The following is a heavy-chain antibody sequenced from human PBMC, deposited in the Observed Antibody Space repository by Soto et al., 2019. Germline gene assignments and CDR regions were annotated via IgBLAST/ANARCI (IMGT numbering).Heavy chain of an antibody. CDR2: IYWDDDK. CDR3: AHSGLDTSGYYRLYFFDY. V-gene: IGHV2-5*02. CDR1: GFSLSTSRVG. D-gene: IGHD3-22*01. J-gene: IGHJ4*02. Sequence: QITLKESGPTLVKPTQTLTLTCTFSGFSLSTSRVGVAWIRQPPGKALECLALIYWDDDKLYSPSLKSRLIITKDTSKNQMVITMTNMDTVNTATYYCAHSGLDTSGYYRLYFFDYWGQGTPVTVSS.